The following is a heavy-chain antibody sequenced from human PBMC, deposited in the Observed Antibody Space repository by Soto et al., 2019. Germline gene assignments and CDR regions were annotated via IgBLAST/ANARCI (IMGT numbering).Heavy chain of an antibody. CDR1: GFVFSDYG. CDR3: AKEGPGGGRHFYYAMDV. V-gene: IGHV3-30*18. D-gene: IGHD1-26*01. CDR2: ITNDGNNE. J-gene: IGHJ6*02. Sequence: QMNLVESGGGVVQPGRSLRLFCAASGFVFSDYGMHWVRQAPGKGLEWVALITNDGNNEYYRESVKGRFSISRGRSTNTVDLLMNSLRPEDTGVYYCAKEGPGGGRHFYYAMDVWGQGTTVTVSS.